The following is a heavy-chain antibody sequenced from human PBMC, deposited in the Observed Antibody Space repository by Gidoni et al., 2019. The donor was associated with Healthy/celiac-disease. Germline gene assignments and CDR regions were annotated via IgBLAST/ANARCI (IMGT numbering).Heavy chain of an antibody. Sequence: EVQLLESGGGLVQPGGALRLACAASGFTVRSYAMSWVRPAPGKGLEWVSAISGRGGSTYYADSVKCRFTISRDNSKNSLYLQMNSLRAEDTAVYYCAKDQSYYGSGSYDYWGQGTLVTVSS. CDR1: GFTVRSYA. V-gene: IGHV3-23*01. D-gene: IGHD3-10*01. J-gene: IGHJ4*02. CDR2: ISGRGGST. CDR3: AKDQSYYGSGSYDY.